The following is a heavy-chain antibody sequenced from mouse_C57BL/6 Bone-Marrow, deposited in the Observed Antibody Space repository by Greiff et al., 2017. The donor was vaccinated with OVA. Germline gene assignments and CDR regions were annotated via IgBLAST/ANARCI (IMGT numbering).Heavy chain of an antibody. CDR1: GYTFTEYT. J-gene: IGHJ3*01. V-gene: IGHV1-62-2*01. Sequence: VQLVESGAELVKPGASVKLSCKASGYTFTEYTIHWVKQRSGQGLAWVGWFYPGSGSIKYNEKLKDKATLTAYKSSSTVYMELSILTSEDSAVYFCARHEDLTASWFAYWGQGTLVTVSA. CDR3: ARHEDLTASWFAY. D-gene: IGHD4-1*01. CDR2: FYPGSGSI.